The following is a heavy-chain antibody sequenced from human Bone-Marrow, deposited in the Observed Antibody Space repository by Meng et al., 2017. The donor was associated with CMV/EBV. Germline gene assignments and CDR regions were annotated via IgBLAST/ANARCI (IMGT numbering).Heavy chain of an antibody. CDR2: ISSSSYI. CDR1: GFTFSSYS. Sequence: GESLKISCAASGFTFSSYSMNWVRQAPGKGLEWVSSISSSSYIYYADSVKGRFTISRDNAKNSLYLQMNSLRAEDTAVYYCARDIYLGYCSSTSCFFDYCGQGTLVTVSS. V-gene: IGHV3-21*01. CDR3: ARDIYLGYCSSTSCFFDY. D-gene: IGHD2-2*01. J-gene: IGHJ4*02.